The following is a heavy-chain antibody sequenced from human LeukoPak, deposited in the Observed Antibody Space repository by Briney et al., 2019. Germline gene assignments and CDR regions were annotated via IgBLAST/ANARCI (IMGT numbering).Heavy chain of an antibody. Sequence: PSETLPLTCTVSGGSISSHYWSWIRQAPGKGLEWIGYIYYSGSTNYNPSLKSRVTISVDTSKNQFSLKLSSVTAADTAMYYCARLIGDIAVSGTSWFDPWGQGTLVTVSS. CDR3: ARLIGDIAVSGTSWFDP. J-gene: IGHJ5*02. D-gene: IGHD6-19*01. CDR2: IYYSGST. CDR1: GGSISSHY. V-gene: IGHV4-59*11.